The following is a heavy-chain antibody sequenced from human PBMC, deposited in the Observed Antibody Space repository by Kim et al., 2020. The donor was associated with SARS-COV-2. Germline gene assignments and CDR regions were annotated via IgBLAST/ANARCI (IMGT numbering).Heavy chain of an antibody. V-gene: IGHV3-33*01. D-gene: IGHD6-19*01. CDR1: GFTFSSYG. CDR2: IWYDGSNK. CDR3: ARAGGDSSGWNYYYYGMDV. J-gene: IGHJ6*02. Sequence: GGSLRLSCAASGFTFSSYGMHWVRQAPGKGLEWVAVIWYDGSNKYYADSVKGRFTISRDNSKNTLYLQMNSLRAEDTAVYYCARAGGDSSGWNYYYYGMDVWGQGTTVTVSS.